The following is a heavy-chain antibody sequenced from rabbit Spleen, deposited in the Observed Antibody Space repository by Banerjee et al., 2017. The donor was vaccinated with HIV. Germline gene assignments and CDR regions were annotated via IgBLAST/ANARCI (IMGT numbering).Heavy chain of an antibody. Sequence: LEESGGGLVKPGGSLTLTCTASGFSFSSNWICWVRQAPGKGLEWIACIDTNDGDTDYANWPKGRFTISKTSSTTVTLQMTSLTAADTATYFCARDTGSSFSSYGMDLWGQGTLVTVS. J-gene: IGHJ6*01. D-gene: IGHD8-1*01. CDR1: GFSFSSNW. CDR3: ARDTGSSFSSYGMDL. CDR2: IDTNDGDT. V-gene: IGHV1S45*01.